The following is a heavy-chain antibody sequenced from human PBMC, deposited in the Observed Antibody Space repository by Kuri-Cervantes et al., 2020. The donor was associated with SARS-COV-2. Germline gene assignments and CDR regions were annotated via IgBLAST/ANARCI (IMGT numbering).Heavy chain of an antibody. V-gene: IGHV4-39*01. J-gene: IGHJ3*02. CDR1: GGSISSSSYY. CDR2: IYYSGST. CDR3: ARRRITYYDFWSAPLGGAFDI. D-gene: IGHD3-3*01. Sequence: LSCTVSGGSISSSSYYWGWIRQPPGKGLEWIGSIYYSGSTYYNPSLKSRVTISVDTSKNQFSLKLSSVTAADTAVYYCARRRITYYDFWSAPLGGAFDIWGQGTMVTVSS.